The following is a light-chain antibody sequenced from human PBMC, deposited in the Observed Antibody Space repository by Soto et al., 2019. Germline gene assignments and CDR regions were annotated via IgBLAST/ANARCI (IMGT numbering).Light chain of an antibody. Sequence: QSVLTQPPSASGTPGRRVTISCSGSNSNIGSNPVNWYQHLPGTAPKLLIYNNNQRPSGVPDRFSGSKSGTSASLAISGLQSEDEADYYCAAWDDSLNGFYVFGIGTKVTVL. J-gene: IGLJ1*01. CDR1: NSNIGSNP. V-gene: IGLV1-44*01. CDR3: AAWDDSLNGFYV. CDR2: NNN.